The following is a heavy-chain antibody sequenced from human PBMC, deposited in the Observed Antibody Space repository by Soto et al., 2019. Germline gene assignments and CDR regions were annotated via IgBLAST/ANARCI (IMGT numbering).Heavy chain of an antibody. Sequence: SETLFLTCTVSGGYISSYYWSWIRQPPGKGLAWIGYIYYSGSTNYNPSLKSRVTISVDTSKNQFSLKLSSVTAADTAVYYCARAIVVVPAAILAAAGTTEVFAFDIWGQGTMVTVSS. V-gene: IGHV4-59*08. CDR2: IYYSGST. CDR3: ARAIVVVPAAILAAAGTTEVFAFDI. D-gene: IGHD2-2*02. CDR1: GGYISSYY. J-gene: IGHJ3*02.